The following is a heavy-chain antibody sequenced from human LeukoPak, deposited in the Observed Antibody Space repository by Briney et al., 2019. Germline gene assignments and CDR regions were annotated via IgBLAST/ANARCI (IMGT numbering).Heavy chain of an antibody. D-gene: IGHD3-9*01. CDR1: GFTFSLYW. V-gene: IGHV3-7*03. CDR2: IKQDGSEK. CDR3: AGGTGFIIKD. J-gene: IGHJ4*02. Sequence: PGGSLRLSCAASGFTFSLYWVNWVRRAPGKGLEWVANIKQDGSEKNYVDSVKGRFTISRDNAKNSLYLQMNNLRVEDTAMYYCAGGTGFIIKDWGQGTLVTVSP.